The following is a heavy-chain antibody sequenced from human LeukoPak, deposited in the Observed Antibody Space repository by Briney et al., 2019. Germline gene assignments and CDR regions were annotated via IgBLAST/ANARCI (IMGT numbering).Heavy chain of an antibody. V-gene: IGHV3-74*01. J-gene: IGHJ4*02. CDR2: INSDGSST. Sequence: GGSLRLSCAASRFIFSNNWMHWVRQAPGKGLVWVSRINSDGSSTNYADSVKGRFTISRDNAKNTLYLQMNSLRVEDTAVYYCTRDLKDWGQGTLVTVSS. CDR1: RFIFSNNW. CDR3: TRDLKD.